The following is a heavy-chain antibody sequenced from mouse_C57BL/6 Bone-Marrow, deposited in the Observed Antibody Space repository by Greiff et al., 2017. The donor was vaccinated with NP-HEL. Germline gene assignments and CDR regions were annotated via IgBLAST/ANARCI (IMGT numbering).Heavy chain of an antibody. CDR2: LYPYNGVS. Sequence: VQLQQSGPELVKPGASVKISCKASGYSFPGYYMHWVKQSHGHILAWIGYLYPYNGVSSSNQKFKGKATLTVDKSSSTAYMELRSLTSEDSAVYYCARAGFPYYFDYWGQGTTLTVSS. V-gene: IGHV1-31*01. J-gene: IGHJ2*01. CDR3: ARAGFPYYFDY. CDR1: GYSFPGYY.